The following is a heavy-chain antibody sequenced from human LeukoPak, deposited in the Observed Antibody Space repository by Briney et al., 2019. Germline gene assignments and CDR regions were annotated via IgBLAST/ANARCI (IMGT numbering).Heavy chain of an antibody. D-gene: IGHD3-10*01. CDR3: ANVVGGY. V-gene: IGHV3-23*01. Sequence: GGSLRLSCAVSGITFSTIGVSWVRLAPGKGLEWVSIISKSGGSTFYADPVRGRFTISRDTSKDMLYLQMNSLTAEDTAVYYCANVVGGYWGQGTLVTVSS. CDR1: GITFSTIG. J-gene: IGHJ4*02. CDR2: ISKSGGST.